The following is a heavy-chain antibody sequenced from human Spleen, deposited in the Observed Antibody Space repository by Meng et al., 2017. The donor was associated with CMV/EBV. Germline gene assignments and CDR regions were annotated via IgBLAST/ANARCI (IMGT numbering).Heavy chain of an antibody. J-gene: IGHJ4*02. D-gene: IGHD6-19*01. V-gene: IGHV4-59*01. CDR3: AGGDSSGWWIDY. Sequence: QGHLQGSGPELWKPSETLSPTCTVSGGSISSYYWGWIRQPPGKGLEWIGYIYYSGSTNYNPSLKSRVTISVDTSKNQFSLKLSSVTAADTAVYYCAGGDSSGWWIDYWGQGTLVTVSS. CDR2: IYYSGST. CDR1: GGSISSYY.